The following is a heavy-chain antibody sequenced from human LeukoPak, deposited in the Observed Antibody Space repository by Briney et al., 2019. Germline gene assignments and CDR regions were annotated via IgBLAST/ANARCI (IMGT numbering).Heavy chain of an antibody. D-gene: IGHD3-10*01. J-gene: IGHJ4*02. CDR3: AAIYYYGAGSQFNDY. CDR1: GGSISSYY. Sequence: SETLSLTCTVSGGSISSYYWSWIRQPPGKGLEWIGYIYTSGSTNYNPSLKSRVTISVDTSKNQFSLKLSSVTATDTAVYYCAAIYYYGAGSQFNDYWGQGTLVTVSS. CDR2: IYTSGST. V-gene: IGHV4-4*09.